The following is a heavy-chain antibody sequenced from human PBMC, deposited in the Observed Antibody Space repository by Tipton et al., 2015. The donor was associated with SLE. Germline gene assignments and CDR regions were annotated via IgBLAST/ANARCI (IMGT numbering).Heavy chain of an antibody. CDR1: AGSISTYY. V-gene: IGHV4-59*08. Sequence: TLSLTCTVSAGSISTYYWSWIRQPPGKGLEWIGSIYSGGTASYSPSLTSRVTISVDTSKNQFSLKMSSVTATDAAVYYCARHPGRTLYWYFDLWDRGTLVTVSS. CDR2: IYSGGTA. D-gene: IGHD1-26*01. J-gene: IGHJ2*01. CDR3: ARHPGRTLYWYFDL.